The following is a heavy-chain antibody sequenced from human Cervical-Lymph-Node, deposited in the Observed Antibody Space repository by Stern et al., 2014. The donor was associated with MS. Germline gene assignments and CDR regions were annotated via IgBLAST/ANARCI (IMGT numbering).Heavy chain of an antibody. CDR3: ARDIRRELWLGGDAMDA. D-gene: IGHD3-16*01. Sequence: QVQLMQSGGGLVQPGRSLRLSCAASGFTFRAYGLHWVRQAPGRGMEWLTIISYDATNKKYADSVRGRFTVSRDNSKNTLYLQMSSLRPEDTAVYYCARDIRRELWLGGDAMDAWGQGTTVTVSS. CDR1: GFTFRAYG. V-gene: IGHV3-30*03. CDR2: ISYDATNK. J-gene: IGHJ6*02.